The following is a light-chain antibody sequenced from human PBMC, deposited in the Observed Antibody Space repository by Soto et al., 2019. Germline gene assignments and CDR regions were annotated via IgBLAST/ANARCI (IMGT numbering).Light chain of an antibody. CDR1: QSLLYSSTNTNY. CDR3: QQYYRTPLT. J-gene: IGKJ2*01. CDR2: WAS. Sequence: DIVMTQSPDSLAVSLGERATINCKSSQSLLYSSTNTNYLIWYQQKPGQPPKLLLYWASTRESGVPDRISGIGSGTAVTLTISSLQAEDVAVYYCQQYYRTPLTFGQGTKLEI. V-gene: IGKV4-1*01.